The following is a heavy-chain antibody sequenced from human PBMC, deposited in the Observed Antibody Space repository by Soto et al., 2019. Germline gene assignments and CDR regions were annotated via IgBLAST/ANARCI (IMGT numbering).Heavy chain of an antibody. J-gene: IGHJ3*02. CDR3: ARDPTACGSIEVAGSVYDI. D-gene: IGHD6-19*01. Sequence: QGQLVESGGGVVQPGKSLRLSCAASGFSFITSALHWVRQAPGKGLEWVAVISYDGRNENYADSVKGRFTISRDNSKNMVYLQMNSLRAADTAMYSCARDPTACGSIEVAGSVYDIWGPGTMVTVSS. CDR1: GFSFITSA. V-gene: IGHV3-30*04. CDR2: ISYDGRNE.